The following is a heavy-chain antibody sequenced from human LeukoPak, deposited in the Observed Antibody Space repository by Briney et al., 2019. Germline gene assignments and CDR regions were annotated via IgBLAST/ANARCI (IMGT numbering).Heavy chain of an antibody. J-gene: IGHJ5*02. CDR1: GGSISSYY. Sequence: SETLSLTCTVSGGSISSYYWSWIRQPAGKGLEWIGHIYSSGSTNYNPSLKSRVTMSLDTSKSQFSLKLSSVTAADTAVYYCARDRSSSSDWFDPWGQGTLVTVSS. CDR2: IYSSGST. CDR3: ARDRSSSSDWFDP. V-gene: IGHV4-4*07. D-gene: IGHD6-13*01.